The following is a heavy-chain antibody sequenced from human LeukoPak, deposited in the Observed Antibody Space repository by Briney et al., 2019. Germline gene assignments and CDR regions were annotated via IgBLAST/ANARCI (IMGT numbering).Heavy chain of an antibody. J-gene: IGHJ4*02. CDR3: ARVSYDILTGYFFAIDY. CDR1: GGSISSGGYY. Sequence: SETLSLTCTVSGGSISSGGYYWSWIRQHPGKGLEWIGYIYYSGSTYYNPSLKSRVTISVDTSKNQFSLKLSSVTAADTAAYYCARVSYDILTGYFFAIDYWGQGTLVTVSS. CDR2: IYYSGST. D-gene: IGHD3-9*01. V-gene: IGHV4-31*03.